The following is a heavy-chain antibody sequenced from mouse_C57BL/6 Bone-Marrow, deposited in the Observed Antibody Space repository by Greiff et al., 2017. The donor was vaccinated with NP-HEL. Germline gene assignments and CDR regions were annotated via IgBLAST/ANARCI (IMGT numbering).Heavy chain of an antibody. CDR3: AREVYYGTDFDY. V-gene: IGHV1-82*01. CDR1: GYAFSSSW. D-gene: IGHD1-1*01. Sequence: VQLQQSGPELVKPGASVKISCKASGYAFSSSWMHWVKQRPGKGLEWIGRIYPGDGDTNYNGKFKGKATLTADKSSSTAYMQLSSLTSEDSAVYFCAREVYYGTDFDYWGQGTTLTVSS. CDR2: IYPGDGDT. J-gene: IGHJ2*01.